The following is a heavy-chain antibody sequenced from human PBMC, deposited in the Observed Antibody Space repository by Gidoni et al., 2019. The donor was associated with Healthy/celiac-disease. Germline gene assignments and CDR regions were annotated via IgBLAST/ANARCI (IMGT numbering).Heavy chain of an antibody. V-gene: IGHV3-30*18. CDR3: AKGHYYGDY. Sequence: QVQLVESGGGVVQPGRSLRLSCAASGFTFSSYGMHWVRQAPGKGLEWVAVISYDGSNKYYADSVKGRFTISRDNSKNTVYLQMNSLRGEDTAVYYCAKGHYYGDYWGQGTLVTVSS. D-gene: IGHD3-10*01. J-gene: IGHJ4*02. CDR1: GFTFSSYG. CDR2: ISYDGSNK.